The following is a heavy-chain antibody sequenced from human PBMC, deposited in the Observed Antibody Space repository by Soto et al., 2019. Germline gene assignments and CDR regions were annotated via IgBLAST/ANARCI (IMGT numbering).Heavy chain of an antibody. CDR2: IKQDGSEK. J-gene: IGHJ4*02. V-gene: IGHV3-7*01. CDR3: ARDLLPDYGSGTYYAY. CDR1: GFTFSSYW. D-gene: IGHD3-10*01. Sequence: EVQLVESGGALVQPGGSPRLSCAASGFTFSSYWMSWVRQAPGKGLEWVANIKQDGSEKYYVDSVKGRFTISRDNAKNSLYLQMNSLRAEDTAVYYCARDLLPDYGSGTYYAYWGQGTLVTVSS.